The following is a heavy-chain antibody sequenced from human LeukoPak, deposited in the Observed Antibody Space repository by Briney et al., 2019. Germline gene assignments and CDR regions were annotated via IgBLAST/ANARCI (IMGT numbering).Heavy chain of an antibody. J-gene: IGHJ6*02. CDR1: GYTFTSYD. CDR2: MNPNSGNT. Sequence: ASAKVSCKASGYTFTSYDINWVRQATGQGLEWMGWMNPNSGNTGYAQKFQGRVTMTRNTSISTAYMELSSLRSEDTAVYYCARYYDILTGYYPWDYYYYYGMDVWGQGTTVTVSS. V-gene: IGHV1-8*01. D-gene: IGHD3-9*01. CDR3: ARYYDILTGYYPWDYYYYYGMDV.